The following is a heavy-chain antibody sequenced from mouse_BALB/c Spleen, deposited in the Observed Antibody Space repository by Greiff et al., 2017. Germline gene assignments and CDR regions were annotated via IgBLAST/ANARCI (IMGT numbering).Heavy chain of an antibody. D-gene: IGHD2-4*01. V-gene: IGHV5-4*02. CDR2: ISDGGSYT. Sequence: EVQGVESGGGLVKPGGSLKLSCAASGFTFSDYYMYWVRQTPEKRLEWVATISDGGSYTYYPDSVKGRFTISRDNAKNNLYLQMSSLKSEDTAMYYCARGSTMIMYYFDYWGQGTTLTVSS. J-gene: IGHJ2*01. CDR3: ARGSTMIMYYFDY. CDR1: GFTFSDYY.